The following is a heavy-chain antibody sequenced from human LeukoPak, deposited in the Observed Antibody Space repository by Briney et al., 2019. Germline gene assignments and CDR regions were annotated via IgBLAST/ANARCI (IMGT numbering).Heavy chain of an antibody. V-gene: IGHV3-30-3*01. J-gene: IGHJ4*02. CDR2: ISYDGSNK. D-gene: IGHD6-13*01. Sequence: GGSLRLSCAASGFIFSNYTMHWVCQAPGKGLEWVAVISYDGSNKYYGDSVKGRFTISRDNSKNTLYLQMDSLRAEDTAVYYCARPRGSRWSIPFDNWGQGTLVTVSS. CDR3: ARPRGSRWSIPFDN. CDR1: GFIFSNYT.